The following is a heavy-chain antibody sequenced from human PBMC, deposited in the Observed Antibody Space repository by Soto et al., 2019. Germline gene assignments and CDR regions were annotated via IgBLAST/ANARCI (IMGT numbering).Heavy chain of an antibody. Sequence: QVQLQQWGAGLLKPSETLSLTCAVYGGSFSGYYWSWIRQPPGKGLEWIGEINHSGSTNYNPSLKSRVHIPVNXSKNPFSLKLSSVTAADTAVYYCAREYGDYGVIDYWGQGTLVTVSS. CDR2: INHSGST. CDR3: AREYGDYGVIDY. V-gene: IGHV4-34*01. J-gene: IGHJ4*02. CDR1: GGSFSGYY. D-gene: IGHD4-17*01.